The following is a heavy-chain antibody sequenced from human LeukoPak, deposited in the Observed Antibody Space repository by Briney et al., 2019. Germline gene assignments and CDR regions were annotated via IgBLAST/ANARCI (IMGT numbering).Heavy chain of an antibody. Sequence: GGSLRLSCAASGFTVSSNYMSWVRQAPGKGLEWVSVIYSGGSTYYADSVKGRFTISRDNSKNTLYLQMNSPRAEDTAVYYCARDYGYEHVYYYYGMDVWGQGTTVTVSS. CDR3: ARDYGYEHVYYYYGMDV. V-gene: IGHV3-66*01. CDR1: GFTVSSNY. J-gene: IGHJ6*02. D-gene: IGHD1-1*01. CDR2: IYSGGST.